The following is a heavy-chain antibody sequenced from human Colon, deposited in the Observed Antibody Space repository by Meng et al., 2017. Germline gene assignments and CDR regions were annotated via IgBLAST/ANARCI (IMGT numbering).Heavy chain of an antibody. D-gene: IGHD1-26*01. Sequence: GESLKISCAASGFTFSSYWMHWVRHAPGMGLVWVSRIDTDGSTTTYADSVKGRFTISRDNARNPLFLQMNSLRAEDTAVYYCVRVTSGSDHSPFDYWGQGTLVTVSS. CDR3: VRVTSGSDHSPFDY. CDR2: IDTDGSTT. J-gene: IGHJ4*02. CDR1: GFTFSSYW. V-gene: IGHV3-74*01.